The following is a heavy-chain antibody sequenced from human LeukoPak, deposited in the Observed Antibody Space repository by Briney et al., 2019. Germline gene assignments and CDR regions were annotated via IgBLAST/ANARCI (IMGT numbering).Heavy chain of an antibody. CDR2: IVVGSGNT. CDR1: GFTFTSSA. Sequence: GASVKVSCKASGFTFTSSAVQWVRQARGQRLEWIGWIVVGSGNTNYAQKFQERVTITRDMSTSTAYMELSSLRSEDTAVYYCAAAHWSGYYTLDYWGQGTLVTVSS. J-gene: IGHJ4*02. V-gene: IGHV1-58*01. D-gene: IGHD3-3*01. CDR3: AAAHWSGYYTLDY.